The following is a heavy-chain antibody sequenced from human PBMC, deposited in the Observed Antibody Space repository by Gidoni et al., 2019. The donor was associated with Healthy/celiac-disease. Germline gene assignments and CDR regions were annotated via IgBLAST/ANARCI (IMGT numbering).Heavy chain of an antibody. J-gene: IGHJ4*02. CDR2: INAGNGNT. D-gene: IGHD6-19*01. V-gene: IGHV1-3*01. Sequence: QVQLVQSGAEVKKPGASVKVSCKASGYTFTSYAMHWVRQAPGQRLEWMGWINAGNGNTKYSQKFQGRVTITRDTSASTAYMELSSLRSEDTAVYYCAREVPIIAVAGTGAFDYWGQGTLVTVSS. CDR1: GYTFTSYA. CDR3: AREVPIIAVAGTGAFDY.